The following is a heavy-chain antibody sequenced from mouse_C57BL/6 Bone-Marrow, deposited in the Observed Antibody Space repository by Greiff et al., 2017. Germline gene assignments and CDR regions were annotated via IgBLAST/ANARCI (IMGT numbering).Heavy chain of an antibody. CDR2: IYPRSGNT. Sequence: QVQLKQSGAELARPGASVKLSCKASGYTFTSYGISWVKQRTGQGLEWIGEIYPRSGNTYYNEKFKGKATLTADKSSSTAYMELRSLTSEDSAVYFCARENYYGSSSYYFDYGGQGTTLTVSS. CDR3: ARENYYGSSSYYFDY. J-gene: IGHJ2*01. V-gene: IGHV1-81*01. D-gene: IGHD1-1*01. CDR1: GYTFTSYG.